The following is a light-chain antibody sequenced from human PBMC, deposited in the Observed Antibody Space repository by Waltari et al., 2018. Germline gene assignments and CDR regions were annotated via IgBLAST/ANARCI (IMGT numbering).Light chain of an antibody. CDR1: SSDVGGYNY. V-gene: IGLV2-14*03. CDR3: SSYTSSSTYV. CDR2: YVK. J-gene: IGLJ1*01. Sequence: QSALTQPASVSGSPGPSITISFTGTSSDVGGYNYVSWYQQHPGKAPKLIIYYVKNRPSGVSYRLSGSKSGNTASLTISGLQAEDEADYYCSSYTSSSTYVFGTGTKVTVL.